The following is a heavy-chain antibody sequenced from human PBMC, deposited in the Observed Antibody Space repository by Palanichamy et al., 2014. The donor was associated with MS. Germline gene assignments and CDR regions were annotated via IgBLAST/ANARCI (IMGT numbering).Heavy chain of an antibody. CDR1: GGSISSYY. J-gene: IGHJ4*02. CDR2: IYYSGST. CDR3: ARGKYSSSWYHY. V-gene: IGHV4-59*01. D-gene: IGHD6-13*01. Sequence: QVQLQESGPGLVKPSETLSLTCTVSGGSISSYYWSWIRQPPGKGLEWIGYIYYSGSTNYNPSLKSRVTISVDTSKNQFSLKLSSVTAADTAVYYCARGKYSSSWYHYWGQGTLVTVSS.